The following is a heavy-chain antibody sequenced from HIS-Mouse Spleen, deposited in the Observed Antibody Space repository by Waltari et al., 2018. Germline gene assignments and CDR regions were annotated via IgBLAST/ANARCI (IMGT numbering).Heavy chain of an antibody. CDR2: ISYDGSNK. Sequence: QVQLVESGGGGVRPGGSLRLSGAASGFTFRSFAMHWVRQAPGKGLEWVAVISYDGSNKYYADSVKGRFTISRDNSKNTLYLQMNSLRAEDTAVYYCARRYSGYDLGYWGQGTLVTVSP. V-gene: IGHV3-30*04. D-gene: IGHD5-12*01. CDR1: GFTFRSFA. CDR3: ARRYSGYDLGY. J-gene: IGHJ4*02.